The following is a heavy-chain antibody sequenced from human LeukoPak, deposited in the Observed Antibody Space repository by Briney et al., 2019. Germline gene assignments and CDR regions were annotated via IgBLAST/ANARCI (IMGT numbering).Heavy chain of an antibody. V-gene: IGHV4-30-4*08. D-gene: IGHD2-2*02. CDR2: IYYSGST. Sequence: SSETLSLTCTVSGGSISSGDYYWSWIRQPPGKGLEWIGYIYYSGSTYYNPSLKRRVTISVDTSKNQFSLKLSSVTAADTAVYYCAREVPPYCSSTSCYMGWFDPWGQGTLVTVSS. CDR3: AREVPPYCSSTSCYMGWFDP. J-gene: IGHJ5*02. CDR1: GGSISSGDYY.